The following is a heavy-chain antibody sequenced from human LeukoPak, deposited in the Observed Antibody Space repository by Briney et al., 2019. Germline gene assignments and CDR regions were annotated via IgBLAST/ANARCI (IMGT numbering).Heavy chain of an antibody. V-gene: IGHV3-48*04. Sequence: PGGSLRLSCAASGFTFSSYWMHWVRQAPGKGLEWVSYISSSGSVIYYADSVKGRFTISRDNAKNSLYLQMNSLRAEDTALYYCARDLWFGETHYWGQGTLVTVSS. CDR1: GFTFSSYW. CDR3: ARDLWFGETHY. CDR2: ISSSGSVI. J-gene: IGHJ4*02. D-gene: IGHD3-10*01.